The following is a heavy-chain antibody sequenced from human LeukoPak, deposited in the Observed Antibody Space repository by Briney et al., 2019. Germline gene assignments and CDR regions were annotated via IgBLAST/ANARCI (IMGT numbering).Heavy chain of an antibody. Sequence: ASVKVSCKASGYTFTGYYMHWVRQAPGQGLEWMGWINPNSGGTNYAQKFQGRVTMTRDTSISTAYMELGRLRSDDTAVYYCARDVVQWLAYAFDIWGQGTMVTVSS. CDR2: INPNSGGT. J-gene: IGHJ3*02. CDR3: ARDVVQWLAYAFDI. V-gene: IGHV1-2*02. CDR1: GYTFTGYY. D-gene: IGHD6-19*01.